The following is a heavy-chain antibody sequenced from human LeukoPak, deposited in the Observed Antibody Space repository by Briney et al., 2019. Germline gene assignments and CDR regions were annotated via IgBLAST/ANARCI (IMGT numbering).Heavy chain of an antibody. CDR1: GGSISSYY. CDR3: ARAPDYGDYLNWFDP. CDR2: IYTSGST. D-gene: IGHD4-17*01. Sequence: PSETLSLTCTVSGGSISSYYWSWIRQPAGKGLEWIGRIYTSGSTNYNPSLKSRVTISVDKSKNQFSLKRSSVTAADTAVYYCARAPDYGDYLNWFDPWGEGTLVTVSS. J-gene: IGHJ5*02. V-gene: IGHV4-4*07.